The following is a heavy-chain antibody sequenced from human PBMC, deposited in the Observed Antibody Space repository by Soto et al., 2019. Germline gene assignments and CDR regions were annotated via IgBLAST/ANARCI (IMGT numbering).Heavy chain of an antibody. CDR1: GFSFSNSP. Sequence: TGGSLRLSCAASGFSFSNSPMSWVRQAPGKGLEWVSAISATGGSTYYADSVKGRFTISRDNSKSTVYLQMNSLRVEDTALYYCASAGRYCSSTSCHYYYGMDVWGQGTTVTVSS. CDR3: ASAGRYCSSTSCHYYYGMDV. CDR2: ISATGGST. V-gene: IGHV3-23*01. J-gene: IGHJ6*02. D-gene: IGHD2-2*01.